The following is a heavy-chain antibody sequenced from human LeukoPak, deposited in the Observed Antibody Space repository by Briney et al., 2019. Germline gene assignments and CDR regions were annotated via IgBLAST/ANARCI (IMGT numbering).Heavy chain of an antibody. D-gene: IGHD2-2*01. CDR3: ARGSSIVVVKGFYDY. V-gene: IGHV4-59*01. CDR1: GGSLGSYY. CDR2: IYYSGST. Sequence: SETLSLTCTVSGGSLGSYYWSWIRQPPGKGLEWIGYIYYSGSTNYNPSLKSRVTISVDTSKNQFSLKLSSVTAADTAVYYCARGSSIVVVKGFYDYWGQGTLVTVSS. J-gene: IGHJ4*02.